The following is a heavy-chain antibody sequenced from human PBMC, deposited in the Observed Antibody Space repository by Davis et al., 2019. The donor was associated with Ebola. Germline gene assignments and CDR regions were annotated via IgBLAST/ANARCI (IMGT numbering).Heavy chain of an antibody. CDR3: ARHVGYTYGRVDY. CDR2: IYYSGSS. Sequence: SETLSLTCTVSGGSISSGDYYWSWIRQPPGKGLEWIGYIYYSGSSYYNPSLKSRVTISVDTSKNQFSLKLSSVTAADTAVYYCARHVGYTYGRVDYWGQGTLVTVSS. J-gene: IGHJ4*02. D-gene: IGHD5-18*01. CDR1: GGSISSGDYY. V-gene: IGHV4-30-4*01.